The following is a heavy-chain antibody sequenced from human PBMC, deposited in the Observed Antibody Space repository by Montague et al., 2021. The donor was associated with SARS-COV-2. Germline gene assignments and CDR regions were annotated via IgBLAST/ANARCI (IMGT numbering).Heavy chain of an antibody. CDR2: TTNNNNYI. V-gene: IGHV3-21*01. Sequence: SLRLSCAASGFTFSTYHMNWVRQAPGTGLEWVSSTTNNNNYIYYGDSVRGRFTISGDNAKNSLYLQMNNLRAEDTGVYYCARGAEYYYYGMDVWGLGTKVTVSS. CDR1: GFTFSTYH. J-gene: IGHJ6*02. CDR3: ARGAEYYYYGMDV.